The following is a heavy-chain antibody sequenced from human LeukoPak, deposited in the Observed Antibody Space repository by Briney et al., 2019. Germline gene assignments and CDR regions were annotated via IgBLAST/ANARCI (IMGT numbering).Heavy chain of an antibody. Sequence: QPGGSLRLSWVAWRRAVKGKYVNFGRQAPGKRMEWVSAIYSGGATYYADSVKGRFTVSRDDSKNTLYLQMYRLRAEDTAMYYCVSHNWPYAFDIWAQGTMVTVSS. J-gene: IGHJ3*02. CDR3: VSHNWPYAFDI. D-gene: IGHD1-1*01. CDR1: RRAVKGKY. CDR2: IYSGGAT. V-gene: IGHV3-53*01.